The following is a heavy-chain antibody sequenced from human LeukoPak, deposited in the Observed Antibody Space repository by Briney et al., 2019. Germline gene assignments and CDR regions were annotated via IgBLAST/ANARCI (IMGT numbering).Heavy chain of an antibody. J-gene: IGHJ4*02. D-gene: IGHD2-2*01. CDR1: GGSFSGYY. V-gene: IGHV4-34*01. CDR2: INHSGST. Sequence: SETLSLTCAVYGGSFSGYYWSWIRQPPGKGLEWIGEINHSGSTNYNPSLKSRVTISVDTSKNQFSLKLSSVTAADTAVYYCARHYPHCSSTSCYRIRWTPFDYWGQGTLVTVSS. CDR3: ARHYPHCSSTSCYRIRWTPFDY.